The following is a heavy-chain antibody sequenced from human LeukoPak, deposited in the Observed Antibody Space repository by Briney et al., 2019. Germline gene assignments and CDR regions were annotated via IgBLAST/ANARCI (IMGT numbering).Heavy chain of an antibody. CDR1: GLIFSRHC. CDR2: MFHSGTT. J-gene: IGHJ4*02. V-gene: IGHV4-59*11. D-gene: IGHD1-14*01. CDR3: VRTNPWDLTYYFDY. Sequence: TGGSLRLSCAASGLIFSRHCMMWVRQPPGKRLEWIGYMFHSGTTNYNPSLKSRVTISVDTSKNQFSLRLTSVTAADTAVYYCVRTNPWDLTYYFDYWGQGTLVTVSS.